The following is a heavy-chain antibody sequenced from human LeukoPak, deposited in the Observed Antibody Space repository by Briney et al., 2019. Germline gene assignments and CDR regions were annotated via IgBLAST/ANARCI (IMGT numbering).Heavy chain of an antibody. Sequence: SETLSLTCTVPGGSISSYYWSWIRQPPGKGLEWIGYIYYSGSTNYNPSLKSRVTISVETSKNQFSLKLSSVTAADTAVYYRARNVLGSRMTNWFDPWGQGTLVTVSS. V-gene: IGHV4-59*08. D-gene: IGHD3-10*02. CDR1: GGSISSYY. CDR2: IYYSGST. J-gene: IGHJ5*02. CDR3: ARNVLGSRMTNWFDP.